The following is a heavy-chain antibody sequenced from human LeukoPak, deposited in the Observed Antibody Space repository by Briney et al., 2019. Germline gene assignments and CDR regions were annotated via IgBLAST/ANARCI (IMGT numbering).Heavy chain of an antibody. CDR3: ARRASSTYDSSGYWFDP. J-gene: IGHJ5*02. CDR2: IYYSGST. Sequence: SETLSLTCTVSGGSISSYYWSWIRQPPGKGLEWIGYIYYSGSTNYNPSLKSRVTISVDTSKNQFALKLSSVTAADTAVYYCARRASSTYDSSGYWFDPWGQGTLVTVSS. V-gene: IGHV4-59*08. D-gene: IGHD3-22*01. CDR1: GGSISSYY.